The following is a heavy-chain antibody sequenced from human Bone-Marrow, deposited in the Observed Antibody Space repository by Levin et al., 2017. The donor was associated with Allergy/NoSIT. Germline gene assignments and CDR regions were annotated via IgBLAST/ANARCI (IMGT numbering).Heavy chain of an antibody. CDR1: GYSISGSAYY. J-gene: IGHJ4*02. CDR2: INHSGST. D-gene: IGHD3-9*01. V-gene: IGHV4-39*07. Sequence: TSETLSLTCTVSGYSISGSAYYWGWIRQPPGKGLEWIGSINHSGSTYYNPSLKSRVTISVDTSKSQFSLKLSSVTAADTAVYYCARAGRYDYWGQGALVTVSS. CDR3: ARAGRYDY.